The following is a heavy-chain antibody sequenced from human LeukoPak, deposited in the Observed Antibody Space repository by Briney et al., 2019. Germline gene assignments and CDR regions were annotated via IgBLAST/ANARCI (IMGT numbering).Heavy chain of an antibody. CDR2: IKSKTDGGTT. Sequence: RTGRSLRLSCAASGFTFSNAWMSWVRQAPGKGLEWVGRIKSKTDGGTTDYAAPVKGRFTISRDDSKNTLYLQMNSLKTEDTAVYYCTTGPRGTGTTLYWGQGTLVTVSS. CDR1: GFTFSNAW. J-gene: IGHJ4*02. D-gene: IGHD1-1*01. CDR3: TTGPRGTGTTLY. V-gene: IGHV3-15*01.